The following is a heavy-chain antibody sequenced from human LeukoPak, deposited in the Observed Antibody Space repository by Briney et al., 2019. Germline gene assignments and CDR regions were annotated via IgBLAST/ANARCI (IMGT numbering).Heavy chain of an antibody. CDR1: GFTFSSYG. V-gene: IGHV3-23*01. Sequence: GGSLRLSCAASGFTFSSYGMTWVRQAPGKGLEWVSAISGTGGSTYYADSVKGRFTISRDNSKNTLYLQLNSLRAEDTAVYYCAKDKGFGVRIYFDYWGQGTLVTVSS. CDR2: ISGTGGST. J-gene: IGHJ4*02. CDR3: AKDKGFGVRIYFDY. D-gene: IGHD2-8*01.